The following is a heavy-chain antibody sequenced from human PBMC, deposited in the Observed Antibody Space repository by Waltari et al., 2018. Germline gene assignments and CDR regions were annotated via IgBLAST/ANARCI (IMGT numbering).Heavy chain of an antibody. CDR3: ATVAEAITIVGVVIGPLGY. Sequence: EVQLVQSGAEVKKPGATVKISCKASGYTFTDYYMHWVQQAPGKGLEWMGRVDPEDGETIYAEKVQGRDTKAGDTTTDTAYMELGSMRSEDTAVYYCATVAEAITIVGVVIGPLGYWGQGTLVTVSS. D-gene: IGHD3-3*01. CDR2: VDPEDGET. J-gene: IGHJ4*02. V-gene: IGHV1-69-2*01. CDR1: GYTFTDYY.